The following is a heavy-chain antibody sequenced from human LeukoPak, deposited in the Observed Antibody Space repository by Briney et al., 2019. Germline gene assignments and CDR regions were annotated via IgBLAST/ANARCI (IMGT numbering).Heavy chain of an antibody. Sequence: GGSLRLSCAASGFTFSSYVMSWVRQAPGKGLEWVSAISGSGGSTYYADSVKGRFTISRDNSKNTLYLQMNSLRAEDTAVYHCAKGPIVVVITNYFDYWGQGTLVTVSS. CDR2: ISGSGGST. D-gene: IGHD3-22*01. CDR3: AKGPIVVVITNYFDY. J-gene: IGHJ4*02. CDR1: GFTFSSYV. V-gene: IGHV3-23*01.